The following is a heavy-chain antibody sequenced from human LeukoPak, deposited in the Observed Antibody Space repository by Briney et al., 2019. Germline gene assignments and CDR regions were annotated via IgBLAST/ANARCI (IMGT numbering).Heavy chain of an antibody. D-gene: IGHD3-22*01. J-gene: IGHJ4*02. CDR2: IKQDGGQK. Sequence: GGSLRLSCAASGFTFSSYWMSWVRQAPGKGLEWVANIKQDGGQKFYVDSVKGRFTISRDNSKNTLYLQMNSLRAEDTAVYYCAKDRIRWNYDSSGLNYWGQGTLVTVSS. V-gene: IGHV3-7*01. CDR1: GFTFSSYW. CDR3: AKDRIRWNYDSSGLNY.